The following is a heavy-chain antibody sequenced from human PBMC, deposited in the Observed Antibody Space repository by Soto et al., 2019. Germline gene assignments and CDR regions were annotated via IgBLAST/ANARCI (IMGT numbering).Heavy chain of an antibody. Sequence: GGSLRLSCAASGFTFSSYAMSWVRQAPGKGLEWVSAISGSGGSTYYADSVKGRFTISRDNSKNTLYLQMNSLRAEDTAVYYCAKDRMITFGGVIVHFDYWGQGTLVTVSS. J-gene: IGHJ4*02. CDR1: GFTFSSYA. V-gene: IGHV3-23*01. CDR2: ISGSGGST. CDR3: AKDRMITFGGVIVHFDY. D-gene: IGHD3-16*02.